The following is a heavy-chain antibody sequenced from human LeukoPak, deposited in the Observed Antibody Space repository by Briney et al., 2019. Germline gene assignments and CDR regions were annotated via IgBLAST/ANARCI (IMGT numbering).Heavy chain of an antibody. CDR3: AREYNYYDSSGWDAFEI. J-gene: IGHJ3*02. CDR2: IYYSGST. V-gene: IGHV4-59*01. D-gene: IGHD3-22*01. CDR1: GGSISTYY. Sequence: SETLSLTCTVSGGSISTYYWNWIRQPPGKGLEWIGYIYYSGSTNYNPSLTGRVTISVDTSKNQFSLKLSSVTTADTAVYYCAREYNYYDSSGWDAFEIWGQGTMVTVSS.